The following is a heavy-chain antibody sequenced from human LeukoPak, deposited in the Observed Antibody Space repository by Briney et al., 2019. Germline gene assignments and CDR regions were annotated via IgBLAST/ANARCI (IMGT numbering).Heavy chain of an antibody. CDR1: GYTLTGYH. CDR3: TRDPEMATIFFEY. J-gene: IGHJ4*02. CDR2: INPNTGDT. V-gene: IGHV1-2*02. Sequence: GASVKVSCKASGYTLTGYHMHWVRQAPGQGLEWMGWINPNTGDTNYAQKFQGRVTMTRDTSISAAYMELSWLRSDDTAVYYCTRDPEMATIFFEYWGQGTLVTVSS. D-gene: IGHD5-24*01.